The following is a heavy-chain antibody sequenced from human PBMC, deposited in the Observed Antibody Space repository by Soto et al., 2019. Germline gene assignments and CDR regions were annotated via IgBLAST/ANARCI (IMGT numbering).Heavy chain of an antibody. CDR3: ARDIRSAGSWDIYFDY. CDR2: IIPILGIA. V-gene: IGHV1-69*08. J-gene: IGHJ4*02. D-gene: IGHD6-13*01. Sequence: QVQLVQSGAEVKKPGSSVKVSCKASGGTFSSYTISWVRQAPGQGLEWMGRIIPILGIANYAQKFQGRVTITADKSTSTAYMGLSSLRSEDTAVYYCARDIRSAGSWDIYFDYWGQGTLVTVSS. CDR1: GGTFSSYT.